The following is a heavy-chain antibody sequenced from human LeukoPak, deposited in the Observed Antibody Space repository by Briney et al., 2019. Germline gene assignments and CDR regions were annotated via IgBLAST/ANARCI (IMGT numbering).Heavy chain of an antibody. V-gene: IGHV2-70*11. Sequence: SGPALVKPTQTLTLTCTFSGFSLSTSGMCVSWIRQPPGKALEWLARIDWNDDKYYSTSLKTRLTISKDTSKNQVVLTMTNMVPVDTATYYCARIRSANSSGYVFDYWGQGTLVTVSS. D-gene: IGHD3-22*01. J-gene: IGHJ4*02. CDR1: GFSLSTSGMC. CDR3: ARIRSANSSGYVFDY. CDR2: IDWNDDK.